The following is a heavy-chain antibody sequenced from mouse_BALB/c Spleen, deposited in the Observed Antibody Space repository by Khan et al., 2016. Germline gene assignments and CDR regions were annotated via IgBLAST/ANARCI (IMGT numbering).Heavy chain of an antibody. V-gene: IGHV14-3*02. Sequence: VQLQQPGAELVKPGASVKLSCTASGFNIKDTYMHWVNQRPEQGLEWIGRIAPANGNTKNDPKFQGTATIKADTSSNTVYLMLSSLTSEDTDVSYCARCCNYVELGNWGQGSLVTVSA. CDR3: ARCCNYVELGN. J-gene: IGHJ3*01. CDR1: GFNIKDTY. CDR2: IAPANGNT. D-gene: IGHD2-1*01.